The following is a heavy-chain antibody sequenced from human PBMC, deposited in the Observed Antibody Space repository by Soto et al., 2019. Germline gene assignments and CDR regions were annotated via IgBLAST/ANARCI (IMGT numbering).Heavy chain of an antibody. CDR3: ARHLPPSSSWFIDYYFDY. Sequence: ASVKVSCKASGYTFTSYGISWVRQAPGQGLEWMGWISAYNGNTNYAQKLQGRVTMTTDTSTSTAYMELRSLRSDDTAVYYCARHLPPSSSWFIDYYFDYWGQGTLVTVSS. CDR1: GYTFTSYG. V-gene: IGHV1-18*01. J-gene: IGHJ4*02. CDR2: ISAYNGNT. D-gene: IGHD6-13*01.